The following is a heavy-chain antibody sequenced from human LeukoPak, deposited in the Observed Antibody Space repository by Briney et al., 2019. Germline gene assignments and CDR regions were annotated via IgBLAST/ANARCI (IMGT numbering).Heavy chain of an antibody. CDR3: ARRYCSGGSCYPDY. V-gene: IGHV4-61*05. CDR1: GGSISSSSHY. J-gene: IGHJ4*02. Sequence: SETLSLTCTVSGGSISSSSHYWSWIRQPPGKGLEWIGYLYYSGNTNYNPSLKSRVTISIDTSKNQFSLKLSSVTAADTAVYYCARRYCSGGSCYPDYWGQGTLVTVSS. CDR2: LYYSGNT. D-gene: IGHD2-15*01.